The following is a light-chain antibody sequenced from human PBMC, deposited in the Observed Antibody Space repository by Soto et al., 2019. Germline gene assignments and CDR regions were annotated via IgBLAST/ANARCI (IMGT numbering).Light chain of an antibody. Sequence: DIVMTQSPLSLPVTPGEPASISCRSSRSLLHSNGYNYLDWYLQKPGQSTQLLIYLGSNRASGVPDRFSGSGSGSDFTLKISRVEAEDIGVYYCMQALQTPTFGQGTKVEIK. CDR3: MQALQTPT. J-gene: IGKJ1*01. CDR2: LGS. V-gene: IGKV2-28*01. CDR1: RSLLHSNGYNY.